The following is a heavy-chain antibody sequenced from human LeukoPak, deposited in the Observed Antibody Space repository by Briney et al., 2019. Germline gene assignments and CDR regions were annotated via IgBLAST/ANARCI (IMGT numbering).Heavy chain of an antibody. CDR2: INHSGST. V-gene: IGHV4-34*01. D-gene: IGHD3-10*01. J-gene: IGHJ4*02. CDR3: ARVGYYYGSGTDY. Sequence: SETLSLTCAVYGGSFSGYYWSWIRQPPGKGLEWLGEINHSGSTNYNPSLKSRVTISVDPSKNQFSLKLSSVTAADTAVYYCARVGYYYGSGTDYWGQGTLVTVSS. CDR1: GGSFSGYY.